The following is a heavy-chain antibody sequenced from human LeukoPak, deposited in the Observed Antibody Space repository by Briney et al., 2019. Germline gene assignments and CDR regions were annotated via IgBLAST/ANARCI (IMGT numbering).Heavy chain of an antibody. J-gene: IGHJ4*02. CDR3: ASLYDIVGTTVDY. D-gene: IGHD1-26*01. Sequence: ASVKVSCKASGYTFTCYYMHWVRQAPGQGLEWMGRINPNSGGTNYAQKFQGRVTMTRDTSISTAYMALSGLRSDDTAVYYCASLYDIVGTTVDYWGRGTLVTVSS. CDR2: INPNSGGT. CDR1: GYTFTCYY. V-gene: IGHV1-2*06.